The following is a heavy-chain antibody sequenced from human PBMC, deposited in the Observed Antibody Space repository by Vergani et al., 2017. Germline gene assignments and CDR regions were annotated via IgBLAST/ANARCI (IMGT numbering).Heavy chain of an antibody. Sequence: QVQLQESGPGLVKPSETLSLTCSVSGYSITSGFYWAWFRQPPGKGLEWIVSVSHSGSTFYNSSLRSRVTITLDTSRNQFSLNLRSVIASDTAMYYCARDAWQGVSVSDSTPGYWGQGTLVTVSS. CDR2: VSHSGST. D-gene: IGHD2-21*01. J-gene: IGHJ4*02. CDR3: ARDAWQGVSVSDSTPGY. V-gene: IGHV4-38-2*02. CDR1: GYSITSGFY.